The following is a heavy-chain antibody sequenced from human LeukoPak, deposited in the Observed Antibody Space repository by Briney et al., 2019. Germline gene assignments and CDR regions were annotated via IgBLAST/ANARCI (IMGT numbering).Heavy chain of an antibody. CDR1: GFTVSSNY. V-gene: IGHV3-53*01. CDR3: ARGLIAVAGYYYYGMDV. Sequence: GGSLRLSCAASGFTVSSNYMSWVRQAPGKGLEWVSVIYSGGSTCYADSVKGRFTISRDNSKNTLYLQMNSLRAEDTAVYYCARGLIAVAGYYYYGMDVWGQGTTVTVSS. D-gene: IGHD6-19*01. CDR2: IYSGGST. J-gene: IGHJ6*02.